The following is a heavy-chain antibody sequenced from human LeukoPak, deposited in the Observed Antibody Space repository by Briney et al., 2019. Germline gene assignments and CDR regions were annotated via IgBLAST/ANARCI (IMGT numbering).Heavy chain of an antibody. CDR1: GGSISSSSYY. CDR3: ARVGGDRGYSYLYYFDY. Sequence: TSETLSLTCTVSGGSISSSSYYWGWIRQPPGKGLEWIGSIYYSGSTYYNPSLKSRVTISVDTSKNQFSLKLSSVTAADTAVYYCARVGGDRGYSYLYYFDYWGQGTLVTVSS. D-gene: IGHD5-18*01. CDR2: IYYSGST. J-gene: IGHJ4*02. V-gene: IGHV4-39*07.